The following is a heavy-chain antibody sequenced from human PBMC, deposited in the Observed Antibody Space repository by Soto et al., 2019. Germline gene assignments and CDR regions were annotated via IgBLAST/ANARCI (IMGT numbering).Heavy chain of an antibody. J-gene: IGHJ5*02. CDR1: GGSISSYY. Sequence: PSETLSLTCTVSGGSISSYYWSWIRQPPGKGLEWIGYIYYSGSTNYNPSLKSRVTISVDTSKNQFSLKLSSVTAADTAVYYCARSYLGDTAMVTGITDWFDPWGQGTLVTVSS. CDR2: IYYSGST. CDR3: ARSYLGDTAMVTGITDWFDP. V-gene: IGHV4-59*01. D-gene: IGHD5-18*01.